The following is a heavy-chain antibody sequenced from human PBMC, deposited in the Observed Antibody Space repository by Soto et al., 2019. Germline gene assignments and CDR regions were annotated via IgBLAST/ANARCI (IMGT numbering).Heavy chain of an antibody. D-gene: IGHD6-13*01. CDR3: AKCFGSSWPYYFDY. J-gene: IGHJ4*02. V-gene: IGHV3-23*01. CDR2: ISGSGGST. Sequence: VQLLESGGGLVQPGGSLRLSCAASGFTFSSYAMSWVRQAPGKGLEWVSAISGSGGSTYYADSVKGRFTISRDNSKNSLDLQRNSLRAEDTAVYYCAKCFGSSWPYYFDYWGQGTLVTVSS. CDR1: GFTFSSYA.